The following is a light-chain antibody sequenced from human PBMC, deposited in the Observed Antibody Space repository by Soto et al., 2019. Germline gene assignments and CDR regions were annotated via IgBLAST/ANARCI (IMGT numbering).Light chain of an antibody. CDR3: QHYEWSLPWT. CDR1: QGSGDT. CDR2: DTS. V-gene: IGKV3-15*01. Sequence: VMTQSPATLSVSPGEGVTLSCRPSQGSGDTLAWYQHKPGQTPRLLIYDTSNRATGVPARFSGSRSGPEFTLTIRELEPEDFAVYYCQHYEWSLPWTFGQGTKVDI. J-gene: IGKJ1*01.